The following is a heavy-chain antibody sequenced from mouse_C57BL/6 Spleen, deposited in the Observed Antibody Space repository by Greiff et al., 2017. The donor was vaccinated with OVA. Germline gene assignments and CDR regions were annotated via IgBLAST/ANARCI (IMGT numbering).Heavy chain of an antibody. V-gene: IGHV1-69*01. J-gene: IGHJ1*03. CDR2: IDPSDSYT. CDR3: ARATNNYEYFDV. D-gene: IGHD5-1-1*01. CDR1: GYTFTSYW. Sequence: QVQLQQPGAELVMPGASVKLSCKASGYTFTSYWMHWVKQRPGQGLEWIGEIDPSDSYTNYNQKFKGKSTLTVDKSSSTAYMQLSSLTSEDSAVYYCARATNNYEYFDVWGTGTTVTVSS.